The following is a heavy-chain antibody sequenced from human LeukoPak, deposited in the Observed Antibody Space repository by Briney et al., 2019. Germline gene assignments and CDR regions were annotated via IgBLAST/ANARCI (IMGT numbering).Heavy chain of an antibody. D-gene: IGHD2-21*02. J-gene: IGHJ4*02. CDR3: ARVKFTRCGGDCYRYYFDY. CDR1: GGSFSGYY. CDR2: IYHSGST. Sequence: SETLSLTCAVYGGSFSGYYWGWIRQPPGKGLEWIGSIYHSGSTYYNPSLKSRVTISVDTSKNQFSLKLSSVTAADTAVYYCARVKFTRCGGDCYRYYFDYWGQGTLVTVSS. V-gene: IGHV4-38-2*01.